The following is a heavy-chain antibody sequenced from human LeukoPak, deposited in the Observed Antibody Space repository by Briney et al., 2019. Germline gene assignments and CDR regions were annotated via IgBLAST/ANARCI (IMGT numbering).Heavy chain of an antibody. D-gene: IGHD4-23*01. CDR3: ARLFDYGGNSGYFDY. CDR1: GGTFSSYA. J-gene: IGHJ4*01. Sequence: SVKVSCKASGGTFSSYAISWVRQAPGQGLEWMGGIIPIFGTANYAQKFQGRVTITADKSTSTAYMELSSLRSEDTAVYYCARLFDYGGNSGYFDYWGQEPWSPSPQ. CDR2: IIPIFGTA. V-gene: IGHV1-69*06.